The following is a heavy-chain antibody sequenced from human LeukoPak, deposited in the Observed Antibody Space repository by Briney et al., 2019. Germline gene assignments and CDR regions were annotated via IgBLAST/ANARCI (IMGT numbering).Heavy chain of an antibody. CDR3: AKDRVRFFDY. D-gene: IGHD3-10*01. V-gene: IGHV3-21*01. J-gene: IGHJ4*02. CDR1: GFTFSSYS. Sequence: GGSLRLSCAASGFTFSSYSMNWVRQAPGKGLEWVSSISSSSSYIYYADSVKGRFTISRDNAKNSLYLQMNSLRAEDTAVYYCAKDRVRFFDYWGQGTLVTVSS. CDR2: ISSSSSYI.